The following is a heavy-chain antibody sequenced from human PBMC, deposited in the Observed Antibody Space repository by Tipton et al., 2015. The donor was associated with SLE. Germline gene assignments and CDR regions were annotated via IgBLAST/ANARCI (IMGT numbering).Heavy chain of an antibody. J-gene: IGHJ4*02. CDR3: ARGGVGGYDYFDY. Sequence: TLSLTCTVSDGSIRSTNYYWSWIRQLPGMGLEWIGYISYRGSTSYNPSLRSRVIISEDTSKNQFPLKLTSVTAADTAVYYCARGGVGGYDYFDYWGQGTLVTVSS. CDR1: DGSIRSTNYY. CDR2: ISYRGST. V-gene: IGHV4-31*03. D-gene: IGHD5-12*01.